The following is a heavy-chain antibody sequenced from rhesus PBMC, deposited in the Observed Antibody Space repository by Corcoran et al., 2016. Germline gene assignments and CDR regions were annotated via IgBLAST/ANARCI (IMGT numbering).Heavy chain of an antibody. J-gene: IGHJ4*01. CDR3: ARSMAAAPFDY. D-gene: IGHD6-43*01. Sequence: QVQLQESGPGLVKPSETLSLTCAVSGGSISSNYWSWIRQAPGKGLEVIELINGSGGSTDSNPSIKSRVNMSTDTSKNQFSMKLSSVTAADTAVYYCARSMAAAPFDYWGQGVLVTVSS. CDR1: GGSISSNY. CDR2: INGSGGST. V-gene: IGHV4-160*01.